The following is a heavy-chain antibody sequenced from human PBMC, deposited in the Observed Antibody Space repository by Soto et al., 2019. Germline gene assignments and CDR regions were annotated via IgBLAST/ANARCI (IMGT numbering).Heavy chain of an antibody. D-gene: IGHD2-2*01. Sequence: VQLVESGGGVVQPGRALRLSCAASGFTFSSYGMHWVRQAPGKGLEWVAVISYDGSNKYYADSVKGRFTISRDNSKNTLYLQMNSLRAEDTAVYYCAKDLTTLYCSSTSCYYYYGMDVWGQGTTVTVSS. CDR2: ISYDGSNK. CDR1: GFTFSSYG. V-gene: IGHV3-30*18. CDR3: AKDLTTLYCSSTSCYYYYGMDV. J-gene: IGHJ6*02.